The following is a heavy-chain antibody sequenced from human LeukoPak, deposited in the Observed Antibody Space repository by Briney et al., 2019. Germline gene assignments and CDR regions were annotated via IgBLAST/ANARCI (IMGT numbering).Heavy chain of an antibody. CDR1: GGSFSGYY. V-gene: IGHV4-34*01. CDR3: ARHSLNEGYYFDF. D-gene: IGHD1-1*01. Sequence: SETLSLTCAVYGGSFSGYYWSWIRQPPGKGLEWIGEINHSGSTNYNPSLKSRVTISVDTSKNQFSLKLSSVTAADTAVYYCARHSLNEGYYFDFWGQGTLVTVSS. CDR2: INHSGST. J-gene: IGHJ4*02.